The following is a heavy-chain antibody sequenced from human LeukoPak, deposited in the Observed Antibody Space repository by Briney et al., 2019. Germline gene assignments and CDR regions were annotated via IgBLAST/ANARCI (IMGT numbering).Heavy chain of an antibody. Sequence: SETLSLTCVVSGGSIRNYYWNWIRQSPGKGLEWIGFIHYSGSTYYRPTLKSRVTMSVDTSKNQFSLKLTSVTAADTAVYYCARGGDSSGYLNHYYYGMDVWGQGTTVTVSS. CDR3: ARGGDSSGYLNHYYYGMDV. J-gene: IGHJ6*02. CDR1: GGSIRNYY. V-gene: IGHV4-59*01. D-gene: IGHD5-18*01. CDR2: IHYSGST.